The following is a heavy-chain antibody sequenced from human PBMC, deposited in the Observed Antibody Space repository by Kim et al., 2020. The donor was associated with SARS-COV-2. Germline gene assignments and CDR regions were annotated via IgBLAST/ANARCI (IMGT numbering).Heavy chain of an antibody. Sequence: TYYNPSLKSRVTISVDTSKNQFSLKLSSVTAADTAVYYCARVRLGGYPEYWGQGTLVTVSS. J-gene: IGHJ4*02. D-gene: IGHD3-22*01. CDR2: T. CDR3: ARVRLGGYPEY. V-gene: IGHV4-39*01.